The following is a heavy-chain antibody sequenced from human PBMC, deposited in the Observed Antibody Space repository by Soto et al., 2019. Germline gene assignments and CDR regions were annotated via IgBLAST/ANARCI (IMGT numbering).Heavy chain of an antibody. D-gene: IGHD5-18*01. Sequence: GGSLRLSCAASGFTFSSHGMHWVRQAPGKGLEWVAIISYDEINKYYADSVKGRFTISRDNAKNSLYLQMNSLRDEDTAVYYCARDAGYSYGPFDYWGQGTLVTVSS. CDR1: GFTFSSHG. V-gene: IGHV3-30*03. J-gene: IGHJ4*02. CDR2: ISYDEINK. CDR3: ARDAGYSYGPFDY.